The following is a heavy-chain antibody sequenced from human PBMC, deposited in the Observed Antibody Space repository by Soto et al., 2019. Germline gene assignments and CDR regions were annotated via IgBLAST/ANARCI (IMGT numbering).Heavy chain of an antibody. Sequence: SVKVTCKASGGTFSSYAISWVRQAPGQGLEWMGGIIPIFGTANYAQKFQGRVTITADESTSTAYMELSSLRSEDTAVYYCARRYRGYCSGGSCYQENYYCGMDVWGQ. V-gene: IGHV1-69*13. CDR3: ARRYRGYCSGGSCYQENYYCGMDV. CDR1: GGTFSSYA. J-gene: IGHJ6*02. D-gene: IGHD2-15*01. CDR2: IIPIFGTA.